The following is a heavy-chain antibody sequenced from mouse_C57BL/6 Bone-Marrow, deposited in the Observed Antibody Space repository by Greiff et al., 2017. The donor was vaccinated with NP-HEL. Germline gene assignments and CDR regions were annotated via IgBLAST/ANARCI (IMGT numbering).Heavy chain of an antibody. D-gene: IGHD2-5*01. Sequence: VQLQQSGAELVRPGASVKLSCTASGFNIKDDYMHWVKQRPEQGLEWIGWIDPENGDTEYASKFQGKATITADTSSNTAYLQLSSLTSEDTAVYYCTRIVTTSWYFDVWGTGTTVTVSS. J-gene: IGHJ1*03. CDR1: GFNIKDDY. V-gene: IGHV14-4*01. CDR3: TRIVTTSWYFDV. CDR2: IDPENGDT.